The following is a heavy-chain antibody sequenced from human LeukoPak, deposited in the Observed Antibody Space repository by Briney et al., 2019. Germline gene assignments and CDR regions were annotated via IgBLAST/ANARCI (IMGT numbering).Heavy chain of an antibody. CDR2: ISGSGAST. CDR3: AKGASSGWLLYWFEP. Sequence: GGSLRLSCAASGLTVTNYAMTWVCQAPGKGLEWVSGISGSGASTYYADSGKGRFTISRDNSKHTLYLQMNSLSVEDTALYYCAKGASSGWLLYWFEPWGTGTLVTVSS. CDR1: GLTVTNYA. J-gene: IGHJ5*02. D-gene: IGHD6-19*01. V-gene: IGHV3-23*01.